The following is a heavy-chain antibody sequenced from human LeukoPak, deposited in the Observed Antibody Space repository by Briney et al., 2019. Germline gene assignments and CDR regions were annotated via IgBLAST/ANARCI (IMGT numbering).Heavy chain of an antibody. D-gene: IGHD2-2*01. Sequence: SETLSLTCAVYGGSFSGYYWSWIRQPPGKGLEWIGEINHSGSTNYNPSLKSRVTISVDTSKNQFSLKLSSVTAADTAVYYCARLVVFYYMDVWGKGTTVTISS. CDR2: INHSGST. CDR3: ARLVVFYYMDV. CDR1: GGSFSGYY. V-gene: IGHV4-34*01. J-gene: IGHJ6*03.